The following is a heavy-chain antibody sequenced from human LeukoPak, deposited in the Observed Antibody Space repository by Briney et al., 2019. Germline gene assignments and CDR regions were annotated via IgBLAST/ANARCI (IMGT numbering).Heavy chain of an antibody. J-gene: IGHJ5*02. V-gene: IGHV3-11*01. CDR1: GLTFSDYY. Sequence: NPGGSLRLSCAASGLTFSDYYMSWIRQAPGKGLECVSYISSSGTTIYYADSVKCRFTISRDNSKNTLYLQMNSLRAQDTAVYYCAKEAVKITMVRGCWFDPWGQGTLVTVSS. CDR3: AKEAVKITMVRGCWFDP. D-gene: IGHD3-10*01. CDR2: ISSSGTTI.